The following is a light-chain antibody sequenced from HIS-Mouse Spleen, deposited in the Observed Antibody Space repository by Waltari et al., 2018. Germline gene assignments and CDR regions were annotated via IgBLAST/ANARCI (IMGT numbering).Light chain of an antibody. CDR3: CSYAGSWV. CDR1: SSDVGGYNY. V-gene: IGLV2-11*01. Sequence: QSAPTQPRSVSGSPGQSVTLPFTGTSSDVGGYNYVSWYQHPPRKAPKLMIYDVSKRPSVLPDRFSGSKSGNTASLTISGLQAEDEADYYCCSYAGSWVFGGGTKLTVL. J-gene: IGLJ3*02. CDR2: DVS.